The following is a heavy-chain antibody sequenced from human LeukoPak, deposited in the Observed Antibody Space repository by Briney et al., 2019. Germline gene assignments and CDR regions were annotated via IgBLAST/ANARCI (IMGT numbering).Heavy chain of an antibody. J-gene: IGHJ4*02. D-gene: IGHD1-26*01. Sequence: GGSLRLSGAAPGFTFSSYWMHWVAKAPGKGLVCVSRITSDGSSTSYADSVRGRFTISRDNAKNTVYLQMNSLRAEDTAVYYCARDLTGAVFDFWGQGTLVTVSS. V-gene: IGHV3-74*01. CDR1: GFTFSSYW. CDR3: ARDLTGAVFDF. CDR2: ITSDGSST.